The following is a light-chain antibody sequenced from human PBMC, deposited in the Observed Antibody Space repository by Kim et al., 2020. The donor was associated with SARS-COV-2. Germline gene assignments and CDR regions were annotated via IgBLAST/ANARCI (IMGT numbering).Light chain of an antibody. CDR2: RNN. CDR3: SAWDSSLTTWV. Sequence: QAGLTQPPSVSKGLRQTATLTCTGNINKVGDQGAAWLQQHQGHPPKLLSYRNNNRPSGISERLSASRSGNTASLTITGLQPEDEADYYCSAWDSSLTTWVLGGGTQLTVL. V-gene: IGLV10-54*01. CDR1: INKVGDQG. J-gene: IGLJ3*02.